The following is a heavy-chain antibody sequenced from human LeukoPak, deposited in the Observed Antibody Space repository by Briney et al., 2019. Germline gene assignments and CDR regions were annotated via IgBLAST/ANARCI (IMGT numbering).Heavy chain of an antibody. D-gene: IGHD2/OR15-2a*01. CDR2: IYSDGINT. J-gene: IGHJ5*02. Sequence: GGSLRLSCAASGFTFSNYWMHWVRQAPGKGLVWVSRIYSDGINTSYADSVKGRFTISRDNAKNTLNLQMNSLRAEDTAVYYCARGKTSQNIVTRKTYNWFDPWGQGTLVTVSS. V-gene: IGHV3-74*01. CDR3: ARGKTSQNIVTRKTYNWFDP. CDR1: GFTFSNYW.